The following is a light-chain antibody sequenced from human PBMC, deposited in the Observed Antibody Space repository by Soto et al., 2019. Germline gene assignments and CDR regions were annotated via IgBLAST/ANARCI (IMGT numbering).Light chain of an antibody. CDR3: QSYDSSLSAVV. CDR1: SSNIGAGFD. J-gene: IGLJ2*01. CDR2: DNT. Sequence: QSVLTQPRSVSGAPGQRVTISCTGSSSNIGAGFDVYWYQHLPGTAPKLLIYDNTNRPSGVPDRFSGSKSGTSASLAITGLQPEDEADYYCQSYDSSLSAVVFGGVTKLTV. V-gene: IGLV1-40*01.